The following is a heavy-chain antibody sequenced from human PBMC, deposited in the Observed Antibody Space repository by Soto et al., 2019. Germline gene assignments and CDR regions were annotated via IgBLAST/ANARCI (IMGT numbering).Heavy chain of an antibody. CDR1: GFTFSSYI. CDR3: ARVLDYDYVWGSYPFNWFDP. V-gene: IGHV3-21*01. D-gene: IGHD3-16*01. Sequence: EVQLVESGGGLVKPGGSLRLSCAASGFTFSSYIMNWVRQAPGKGLEWVSSISSSSSYIYYADSVKGRFTHSRDNAKNSLYLQMNSLRAEDTAVYYCARVLDYDYVWGSYPFNWFDPWGQGTLVTVSS. CDR2: ISSSSSYI. J-gene: IGHJ5*02.